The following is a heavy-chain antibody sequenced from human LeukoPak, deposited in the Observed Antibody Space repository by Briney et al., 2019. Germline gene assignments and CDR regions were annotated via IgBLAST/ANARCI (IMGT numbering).Heavy chain of an antibody. Sequence: SVKVSCKASGGTFSSYAISWLRQAPGQGLEWMGGIIPIFGTANYAQKFQGRVTITADKSTSTAYMELSSLRSADTAVYYCASEYKYDSSGANAFDIWGQGTMVTVSS. D-gene: IGHD3-22*01. V-gene: IGHV1-69*06. CDR2: IIPIFGTA. CDR1: GGTFSSYA. CDR3: ASEYKYDSSGANAFDI. J-gene: IGHJ3*02.